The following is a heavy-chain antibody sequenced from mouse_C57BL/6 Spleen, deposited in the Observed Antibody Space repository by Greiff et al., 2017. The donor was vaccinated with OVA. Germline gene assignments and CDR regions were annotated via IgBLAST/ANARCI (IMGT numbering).Heavy chain of an antibody. Sequence: QVQLQHSGAELVRPGTSVKVSCKASGYAFTNYLVEWVKQRPGQGLEWIGVINPGSGGTNYNEKFKGKATLTADKSSSTAYMQLSSLTSEDSAVYFCARTDYYGSSLFDYWGQGTTLTVSS. CDR3: ARTDYYGSSLFDY. CDR1: GYAFTNYL. D-gene: IGHD1-1*01. J-gene: IGHJ2*01. CDR2: INPGSGGT. V-gene: IGHV1-54*01.